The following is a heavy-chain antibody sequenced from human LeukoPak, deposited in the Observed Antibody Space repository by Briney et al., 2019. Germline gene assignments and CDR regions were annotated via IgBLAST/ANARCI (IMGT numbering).Heavy chain of an antibody. CDR3: ATGYCSGGSCFLGYFQH. Sequence: SVKVSCKASGYTFTGYYMPWVRQAPGQGLEWMGGIIPIFGTANYAQKFQGRVTITADKSTSTAYMELSSLRSEDTAVYYCATGYCSGGSCFLGYFQHWGQGTLVTVSS. D-gene: IGHD2-15*01. V-gene: IGHV1-69*06. CDR1: GYTFTGYY. J-gene: IGHJ1*01. CDR2: IIPIFGTA.